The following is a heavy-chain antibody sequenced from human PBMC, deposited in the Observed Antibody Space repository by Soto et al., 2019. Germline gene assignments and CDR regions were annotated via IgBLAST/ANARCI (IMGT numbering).Heavy chain of an antibody. CDR2: IYHSGST. Sequence: QVQLQESGPGLVKPSGTLSLTCAVSGGSISSSNWWSWVRQPPGKGLEWIGEIYHSGSTNYNPSLKSRVTISVDKSKNQFSLKLSSVSAADTAVYYCARGAYSSSWDPSFYFDYWGQGTLVTFSS. J-gene: IGHJ4*02. D-gene: IGHD6-13*01. CDR1: GGSISSSNW. CDR3: ARGAYSSSWDPSFYFDY. V-gene: IGHV4-4*02.